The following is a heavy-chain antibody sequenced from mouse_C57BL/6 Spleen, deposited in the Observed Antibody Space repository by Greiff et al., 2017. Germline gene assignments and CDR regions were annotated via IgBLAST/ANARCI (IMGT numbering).Heavy chain of an antibody. D-gene: IGHD4-1*01. V-gene: IGHV5-4*03. CDR3: ATLWDAY. CDR2: ISDGGSYT. J-gene: IGHJ3*01. Sequence: EVKLVESGGGLVKPGGSLKLSCAASGFTFSSYAMSWVRQTPEKRLEWVATISDGGSYTYYPDNVKGRFTISRDNAKNNLYLQISHLKSEDTAMYYCATLWDAYWGQGTLVTVSA. CDR1: GFTFSSYA.